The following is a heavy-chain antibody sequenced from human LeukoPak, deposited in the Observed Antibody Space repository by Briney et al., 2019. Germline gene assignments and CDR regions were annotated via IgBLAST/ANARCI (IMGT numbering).Heavy chain of an antibody. CDR3: ASQDYYDSSGYRNYYYGMDV. V-gene: IGHV4-34*01. CDR1: GGSFSGYY. J-gene: IGHJ6*02. CDR2: INHSGST. D-gene: IGHD3-22*01. Sequence: PSETLSLTCAVYGGSFSGYYWSWIRQPPGKGLEWIGEINHSGSTNYNPSLKSRVTISVDTSKNQFSLKLSSVTAADTAVYYCASQDYYDSSGYRNYYYGMDVWGQGTTVTVSS.